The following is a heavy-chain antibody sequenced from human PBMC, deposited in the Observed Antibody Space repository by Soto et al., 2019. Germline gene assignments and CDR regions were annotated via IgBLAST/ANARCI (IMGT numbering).Heavy chain of an antibody. Sequence: QVQLVESGGGVVQPGRSLRLSCAASGFTFSSYGMHWVRQAPGKGLEWVAVISYDGSNKYYADSVKGRFTISRDNSKNTLYLQMTSLRAEDTAVYYCAKDGLDYGDYWYFDLWGRGTLVTVSS. CDR2: ISYDGSNK. CDR1: GFTFSSYG. D-gene: IGHD4-17*01. J-gene: IGHJ2*01. CDR3: AKDGLDYGDYWYFDL. V-gene: IGHV3-30*18.